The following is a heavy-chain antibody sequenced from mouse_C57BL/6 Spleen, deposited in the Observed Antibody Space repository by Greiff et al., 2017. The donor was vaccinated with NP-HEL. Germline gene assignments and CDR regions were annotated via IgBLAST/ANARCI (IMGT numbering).Heavy chain of an antibody. J-gene: IGHJ2*01. D-gene: IGHD1-1*01. Sequence: VQLQQPGAELVMPGASVKLSCKASGYTFTSYWMHWVKQRPGQGLEWIGEIDPSDSYTNYNQKFKGKSTLTVDKSSSTAYMQLSSLTSEDSSVYYCASYYYGSSYGFDYWGQGTTLTVSS. CDR3: ASYYYGSSYGFDY. V-gene: IGHV1-69*01. CDR1: GYTFTSYW. CDR2: IDPSDSYT.